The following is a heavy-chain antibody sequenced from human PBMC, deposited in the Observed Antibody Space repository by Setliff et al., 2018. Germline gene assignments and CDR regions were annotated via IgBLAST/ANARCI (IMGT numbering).Heavy chain of an antibody. Sequence: ASVKVSCKASGYSFSSNAFHWVRQAPGQTLEWMRWIHAGSSNTLYSQRFQDRITISRDTSATTVHMELRSLRADDTAVYYCERLVRHCTRISCQRTSEADLWGQGTQVTVSS. CDR2: IHAGSSNT. V-gene: IGHV1-3*01. J-gene: IGHJ5*02. CDR1: GYSFSSNA. D-gene: IGHD2-15*01. CDR3: ERLVRHCTRISCQRTSEADL.